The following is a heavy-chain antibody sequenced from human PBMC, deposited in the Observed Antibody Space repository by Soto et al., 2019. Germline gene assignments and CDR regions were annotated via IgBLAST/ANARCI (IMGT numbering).Heavy chain of an antibody. D-gene: IGHD4-17*01. CDR2: IYYSGST. CDR1: GGSISSGGYY. Sequence: QVQLQESGPGLVKPSQTLSLTCTVSGGSISSGGYYWSWIRQHPGKGLEWIGYIYYSGSTYYNPXPKSRVNISVXXSXNQXSLKLSSVTAADTAVYYCAREPVYGDQRGGYGMDVWGQGTTVTVSS. CDR3: AREPVYGDQRGGYGMDV. V-gene: IGHV4-31*03. J-gene: IGHJ6*02.